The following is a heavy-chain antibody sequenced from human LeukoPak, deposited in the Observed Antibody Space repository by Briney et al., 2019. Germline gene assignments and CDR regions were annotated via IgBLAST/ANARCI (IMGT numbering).Heavy chain of an antibody. CDR1: GYTFTAYY. Sequence: ASVKVSCKASGYTFTAYYMHWVRQAPGQGLEWMGWINPDSGGTNYAQKFQGRVTMTRDTSINTAYMELSRLRSDDTAVYYRASGYDYVWGSYHSPLGYWGQGTLVTVSS. CDR3: ASGYDYVWGSYHSPLGY. J-gene: IGHJ4*02. V-gene: IGHV1-2*02. CDR2: INPDSGGT. D-gene: IGHD3-16*02.